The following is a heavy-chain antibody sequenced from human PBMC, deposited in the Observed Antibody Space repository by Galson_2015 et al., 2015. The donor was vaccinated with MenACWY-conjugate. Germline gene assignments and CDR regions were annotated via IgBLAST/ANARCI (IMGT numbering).Heavy chain of an antibody. J-gene: IGHJ6*02. CDR1: GYTFTSYG. V-gene: IGHV1-18*04. D-gene: IGHD5-24*01. CDR2: ISAYNGNT. Sequence: SVKVSCKASGYTFTSYGISWVRQAPGQGLEWMGWISAYNGNTNYAQKLQGRVTMTTVTSTSTAYMELRSLRSDDTAVYYCARARDGYNNYYYYGMDVWGQGTTVTVSS. CDR3: ARARDGYNNYYYYGMDV.